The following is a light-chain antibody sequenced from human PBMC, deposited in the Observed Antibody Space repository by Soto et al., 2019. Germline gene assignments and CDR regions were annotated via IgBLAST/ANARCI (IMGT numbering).Light chain of an antibody. CDR3: QQYNSYPLT. CDR2: RAS. J-gene: IGKJ4*01. V-gene: IGKV1-5*03. Sequence: DIQMTQSPSILSASVGDSVTITCRASQSISSWLAWYQQKPGKAPNLLIYRASSLQSGVPSRFSGSRSGTEFTLTISSLQPDDFATYYCQQYNSYPLTFGGGTKVEIK. CDR1: QSISSW.